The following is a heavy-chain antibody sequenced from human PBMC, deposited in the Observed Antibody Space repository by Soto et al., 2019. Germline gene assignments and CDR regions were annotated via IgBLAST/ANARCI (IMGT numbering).Heavy chain of an antibody. D-gene: IGHD3-10*01. CDR2: ILHDGNNK. Sequence: QVQLVESGGGVVQPGRSLRLSCAASGFTISNYIMHWVRQAPGKGLEWVAMILHDGNNKYYADSVKGRFTISRDNSKNTLYLQINSLRTEDTAMYYCARDDVDGSDCDLGYWGQGTLVTVSS. V-gene: IGHV3-30-3*01. CDR3: ARDDVDGSDCDLGY. J-gene: IGHJ4*02. CDR1: GFTISNYI.